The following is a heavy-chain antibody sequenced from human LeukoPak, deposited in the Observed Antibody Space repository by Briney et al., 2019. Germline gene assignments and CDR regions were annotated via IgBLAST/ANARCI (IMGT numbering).Heavy chain of an antibody. D-gene: IGHD6-6*01. CDR1: GFTFSSNW. V-gene: IGHV3-74*01. CDR3: AIVRTGSWNWVDP. J-gene: IGHJ5*02. CDR2: INSDGSTT. Sequence: GGSLRLSCAASGFTFSSNWMHWVRQAPGKGLVWVSRINSDGSTTSYADSVRGRFTISRDNAKNTVYLQMNSLSVEDTAIYYCAIVRTGSWNWVDPWGQGTLVTVSS.